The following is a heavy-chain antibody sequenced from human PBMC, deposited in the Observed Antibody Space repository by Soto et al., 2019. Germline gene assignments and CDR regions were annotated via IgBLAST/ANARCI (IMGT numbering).Heavy chain of an antibody. J-gene: IGHJ4*02. CDR3: ARGSFGDYYY. CDR1: GFNFREIT. V-gene: IGHV3-21*02. Sequence: VQLVESGGGLVEPGGSLRLSCEASGFNFREITINGVGKTPGKGLEWVSSINGNRAHISYAGSVRGRFTISRDNAKSSLFLQMSSLRADDTAVYYCARGSFGDYYYWGQGTLVSVS. D-gene: IGHD4-17*01. CDR2: INGNRAHI.